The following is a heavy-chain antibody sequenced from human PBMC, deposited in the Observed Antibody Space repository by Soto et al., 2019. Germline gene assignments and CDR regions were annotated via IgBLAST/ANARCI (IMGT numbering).Heavy chain of an antibody. J-gene: IGHJ4*02. CDR2: TNPNTGGT. Sequence: ASVKVSCKASGYTFTGYYMHWVRQAPGQGLEWMGWTNPNTGGTNYAQKFQGRVTMTRDTSISTAYMELSSLRSDDSAVYYCARGRPPQYFIDYRDQGTLVTV. CDR3: ARGRPPQYFIDY. V-gene: IGHV1-2*02. CDR1: GYTFTGYY.